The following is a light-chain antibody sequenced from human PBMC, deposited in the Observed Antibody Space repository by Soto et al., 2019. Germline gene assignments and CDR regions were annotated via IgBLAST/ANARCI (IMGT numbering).Light chain of an antibody. CDR2: GIF. Sequence: EIVRTQSPATVSVSPGERATLSCRASQSVNNYLAWYQQKPGQAPRLLVYGIFSRATGVQARFSGSGSGTEFTLTISSLQSEDSAVYYCQQHNKWPLTFGGGTRVEIK. V-gene: IGKV3-15*01. J-gene: IGKJ4*01. CDR1: QSVNNY. CDR3: QQHNKWPLT.